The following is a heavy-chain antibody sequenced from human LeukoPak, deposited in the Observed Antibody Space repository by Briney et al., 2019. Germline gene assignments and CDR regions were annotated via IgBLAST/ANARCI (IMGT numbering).Heavy chain of an antibody. V-gene: IGHV4-34*01. CDR3: ARHFMYCGGDCYSSGFDY. D-gene: IGHD2-21*02. CDR2: INHSGST. Sequence: PSETLSLTCAVYGGSFSGYYWSWIRQPPGKGLEWIGEINHSGSTNYNPSLKSRVTISVDTSKNQFSLKLSSVTAADTAVYYCARHFMYCGGDCYSSGFDYWGQGTLVTVSS. CDR1: GGSFSGYY. J-gene: IGHJ4*02.